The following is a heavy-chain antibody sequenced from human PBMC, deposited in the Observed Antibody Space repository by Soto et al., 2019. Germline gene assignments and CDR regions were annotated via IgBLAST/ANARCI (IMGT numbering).Heavy chain of an antibody. J-gene: IGHJ4*02. CDR3: ARYDYRNSGFDY. Sequence: EVQLVESGGGLVQPGGSLRLSCAASGFTFSSYDMHWVRQATGKGLEWVSAIGTAGDTYYPGSVKGRFTISRENAKNSLYLQMNSLRAGATAVYYCARYDYRNSGFDYWGQGTLVTVSS. D-gene: IGHD4-4*01. CDR1: GFTFSSYD. CDR2: IGTAGDT. V-gene: IGHV3-13*01.